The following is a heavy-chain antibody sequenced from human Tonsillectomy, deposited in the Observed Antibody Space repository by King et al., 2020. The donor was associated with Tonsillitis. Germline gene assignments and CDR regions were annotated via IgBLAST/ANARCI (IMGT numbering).Heavy chain of an antibody. Sequence: VQLVESEGGVVQPGRSLRLSCAASGFTFSSYAMHWVRQAPGKGLEWVAVISYDGSNKYYADSVKGRFTISRDNSKNTLYLQMNSLRAEDTAVYYCARIRIAAAGGDYWGQGTLVTVSS. CDR1: GFTFSSYA. V-gene: IGHV3-30*01. CDR2: ISYDGSNK. J-gene: IGHJ4*02. D-gene: IGHD6-13*01. CDR3: ARIRIAAAGGDY.